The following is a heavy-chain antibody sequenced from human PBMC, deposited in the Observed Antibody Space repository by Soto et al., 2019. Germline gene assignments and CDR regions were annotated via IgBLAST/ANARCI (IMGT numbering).Heavy chain of an antibody. D-gene: IGHD3-10*01. CDR3: ASLTMIYYVSGGGMEV. CDR1: GGTFRITA. CDR2: IIPILGTT. V-gene: IGHV1-69*01. J-gene: IGHJ6*02. Sequence: QVQLLQSGTEVKKPGSSVKVSCKASGGTFRITAISWVRQAPGQGLEWMGGIIPILGTTNYAQKFEGGVTITADESASTAYVALRRLSADDTAVAYCASLTMIYYVSGGGMEVRCQGTTVTVPS.